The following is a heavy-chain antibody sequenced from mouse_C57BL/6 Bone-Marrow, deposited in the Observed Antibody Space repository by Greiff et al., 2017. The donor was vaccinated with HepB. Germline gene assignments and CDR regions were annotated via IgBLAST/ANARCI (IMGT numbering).Heavy chain of an antibody. Sequence: VQLQQSGAELVRPGASVKLSCTASGFNIKDDYMHWVKQRPEQGLEWIGWIDPENGDTEYASKFQGKATITADTSSNTAYLPLSSLTSEDTAVYYCTPMVTPWFAYWGQGTLVTVSA. J-gene: IGHJ3*01. CDR1: GFNIKDDY. CDR3: TPMVTPWFAY. CDR2: IDPENGDT. D-gene: IGHD2-3*01. V-gene: IGHV14-4*01.